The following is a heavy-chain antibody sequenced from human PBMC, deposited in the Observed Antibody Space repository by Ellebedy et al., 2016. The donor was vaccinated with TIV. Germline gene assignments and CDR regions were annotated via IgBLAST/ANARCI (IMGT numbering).Heavy chain of an antibody. D-gene: IGHD5-12*01. V-gene: IGHV4-61*10. J-gene: IGHJ6*02. CDR3: ARIVAKGMDV. CDR2: IYYSGST. Sequence: SETLSLTCTVSGGSGAISTYYWSWIRHPAGKGLEWIGYIYYSGSTNYNHSLKSRVTISVDTSKNQFSLKLSSVTAADTAVYYCARIVAKGMDVWGQGTTVTVSS. CDR1: GGSGAISTYY.